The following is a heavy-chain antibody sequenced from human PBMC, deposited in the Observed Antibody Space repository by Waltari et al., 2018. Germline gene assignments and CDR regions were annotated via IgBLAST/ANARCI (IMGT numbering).Heavy chain of an antibody. D-gene: IGHD6-19*01. CDR3: ATDGLSRSLSH. J-gene: IGHJ4*02. CDR1: GGSLSSYY. CDR2: MYFTGIM. V-gene: IGHV4-4*07. Sequence: QVQLRESGPGLLKPSETLSLTCSVPGGSLSSYYWNWIRQPAGKGLEWIGRMYFTGIMDYNPSLQSRVTMSVDTSKNQFFLNLNSVTAADTAVYYCATDGLSRSLSHWGQGALVTVSS.